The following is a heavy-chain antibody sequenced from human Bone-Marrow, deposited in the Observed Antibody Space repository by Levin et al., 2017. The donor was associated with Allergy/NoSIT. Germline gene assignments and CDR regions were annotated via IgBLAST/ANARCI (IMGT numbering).Heavy chain of an antibody. CDR1: GFTFSGFT. CDR2: ISDGGHST. Sequence: ETLSLTCVGSGFTFSGFTMSWVRQAPGRRMEWVSSISDGGHSTYYADSVKGRFTISRDNFYNTLYLQMNSLRADDTAKYYCTKRRSEPTDPAHFNSWGPGTLVTVSS. J-gene: IGHJ4*02. V-gene: IGHV3-23*01. CDR3: TKRRSEPTDPAHFNS.